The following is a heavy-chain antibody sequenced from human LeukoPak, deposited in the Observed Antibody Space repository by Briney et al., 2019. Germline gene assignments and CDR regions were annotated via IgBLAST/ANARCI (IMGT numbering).Heavy chain of an antibody. CDR3: ASGSVEYYDFWSGYRYYFDY. CDR2: IYTSGST. J-gene: IGHJ4*02. CDR1: GGSISSYY. D-gene: IGHD3-3*01. V-gene: IGHV4-4*07. Sequence: SETLSLTCTVSGGSISSYYWSWIRQPAGKGLEWIGRIYTSGSTNYNPSLKSRVTMSVDTSKNQFSLKLSSVTAADTAVYYCASGSVEYYDFWSGYRYYFDYWGQGTLVTVSS.